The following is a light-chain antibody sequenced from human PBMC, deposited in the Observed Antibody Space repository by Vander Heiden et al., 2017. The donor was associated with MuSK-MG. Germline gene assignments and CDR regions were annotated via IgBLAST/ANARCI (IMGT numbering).Light chain of an antibody. CDR1: QSVSSN. V-gene: IGKV3-15*01. J-gene: IGKJ2*01. Sequence: EIVMTQSLATLSVSPADRATLTCRASQSVSSNLAWYQQKPGQAPRLLIYGASTRATGIPARFSGSGSGTEFTLTISSLQSEDFAVYYCQQYNNWPPLTFGQGTKLEIK. CDR2: GAS. CDR3: QQYNNWPPLT.